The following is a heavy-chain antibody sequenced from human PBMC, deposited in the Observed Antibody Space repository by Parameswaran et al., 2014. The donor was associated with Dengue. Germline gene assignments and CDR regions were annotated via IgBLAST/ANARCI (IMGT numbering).Heavy chain of an antibody. CDR3: ARGSPHKGMSAVSTWRRYYFDY. CDR2: IYSGGTT. V-gene: IGHV3-66*02. J-gene: IGHJ4*02. D-gene: IGHD5/OR15-5a*01. Sequence: VRQAPGKGLEWVSTIYSGGTTYYAESVKGRFTVSRDNSKNTLFLQMNSLRPEDTAVYFCARGSPHKGMSAVSTWRRYYFDYWGQGTLVTVSS.